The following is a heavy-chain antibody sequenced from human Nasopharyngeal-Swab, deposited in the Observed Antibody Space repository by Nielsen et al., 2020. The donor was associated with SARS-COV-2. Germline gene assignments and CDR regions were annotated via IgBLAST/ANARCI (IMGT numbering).Heavy chain of an antibody. CDR1: GFTFSSYN. D-gene: IGHD6-6*01. V-gene: IGHV3-48*04. J-gene: IGHJ4*02. CDR3: AKNSGLAAREFDY. CDR2: ISSSSSTI. Sequence: GESLKISCAASGFTFSSYNMNWVRQAPGKGLECISYISSSSSTIYYADSVKGRFTISRDNAKNSLYLQMNSLRAEDTAVYYCAKNSGLAAREFDYWGQGTLVTVSS.